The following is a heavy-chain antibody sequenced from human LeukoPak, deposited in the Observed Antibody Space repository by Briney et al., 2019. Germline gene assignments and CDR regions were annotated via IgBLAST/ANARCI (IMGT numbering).Heavy chain of an antibody. Sequence: PSETLSLTCAVYGGSFSGYYWSWIRQPPGKGLEWIGYIYYSGSTNYNFSLKSRVTISIDTSKNQFSLKLSSVTAADTAVYYCARYYDSRGYYYDWGQGTLVTVSS. CDR1: GGSFSGYY. CDR3: ARYYDSRGYYYD. CDR2: IYYSGST. D-gene: IGHD3-22*01. J-gene: IGHJ4*02. V-gene: IGHV4-59*01.